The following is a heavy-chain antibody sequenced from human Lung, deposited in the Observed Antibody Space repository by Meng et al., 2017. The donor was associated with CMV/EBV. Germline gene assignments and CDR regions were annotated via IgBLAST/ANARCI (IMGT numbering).Heavy chain of an antibody. Sequence: GGSLRLSCAASGFTFSSFWVHWVRQVPGKGLVWVSRINEDGTTTNYADSVKGRFTISRDNARNTVYLQMNSLKVEDTAVYYCARDIGEGSDYWGQGTLVIVSS. J-gene: IGHJ4*02. V-gene: IGHV3-74*01. CDR3: ARDIGEGSDY. D-gene: IGHD1-26*01. CDR1: GFTFSSFW. CDR2: INEDGTTT.